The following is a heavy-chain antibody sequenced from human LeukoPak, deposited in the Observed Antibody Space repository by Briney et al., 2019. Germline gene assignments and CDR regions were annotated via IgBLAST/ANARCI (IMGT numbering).Heavy chain of an antibody. V-gene: IGHV4-34*01. CDR1: GGSISSYY. J-gene: IGHJ4*02. D-gene: IGHD6-13*01. CDR2: INHSGST. CDR3: ATSSSWFSTFDY. Sequence: SETLSLTCTASGGSISSYYWSWIRQPPGKGLEWIGEINHSGSTNYNPSLKSRVTISVDTSKNQFSLKLSSVTAADTAVYYCATSSSWFSTFDYWGQGTLVTVSS.